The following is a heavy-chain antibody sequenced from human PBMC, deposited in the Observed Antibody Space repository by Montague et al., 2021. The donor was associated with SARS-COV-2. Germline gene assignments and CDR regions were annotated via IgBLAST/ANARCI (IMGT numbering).Heavy chain of an antibody. V-gene: IGHV4-39*07. CDR1: GGSISSSSYY. D-gene: IGHD5-12*01. CDR3: ARDLWVWLSVEGSLDY. J-gene: IGHJ4*02. CDR2: IYYSGST. Sequence: SETLSPTCTVSGGSISSSSYYWGWIRQPPGKGLEWIGSIYYSGSTYYXPSLKGRVTISVDTSKNQFSLKLSSVTAADTAVYYCARDLWVWLSVEGSLDYWGQGTLVTVSS.